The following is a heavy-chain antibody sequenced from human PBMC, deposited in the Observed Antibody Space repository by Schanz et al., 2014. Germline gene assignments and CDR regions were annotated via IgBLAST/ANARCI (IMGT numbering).Heavy chain of an antibody. Sequence: QVQLVQSGAEVKKPGASVKVSCKASGYTFTTYAMSWVRQAPGQGLEWVGWISVYTGNTKYGQKVQCRVTMTADTSTNTAYMELRSLRSDDTAVYYCAKAEYDILTDSYSRLDPWGQGTLVTVSS. CDR2: ISVYTGNT. J-gene: IGHJ5*02. CDR1: GYTFTTYA. V-gene: IGHV1-18*01. CDR3: AKAEYDILTDSYSRLDP. D-gene: IGHD3-9*01.